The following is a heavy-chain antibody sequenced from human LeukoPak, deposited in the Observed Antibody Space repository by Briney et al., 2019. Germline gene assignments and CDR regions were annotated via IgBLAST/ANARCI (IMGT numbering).Heavy chain of an antibody. CDR1: GFTFSSYG. D-gene: IGHD3-3*01. J-gene: IGHJ4*02. CDR2: ISYDGSNK. V-gene: IGHV3-30*18. CDR3: AKTRGPYYDFWSGYYLDY. Sequence: PGGSLRLSCAASGFTFSSYGMHWVRQAPGKGLEWVAVISYDGSNKYYADSVKGRFTISRDNSKNTLYLQMNSLRAEDTAVYYCAKTRGPYYDFWSGYYLDYWGQGTLVTVSS.